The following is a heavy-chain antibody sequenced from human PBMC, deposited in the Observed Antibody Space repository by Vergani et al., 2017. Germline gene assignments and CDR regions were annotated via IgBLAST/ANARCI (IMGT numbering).Heavy chain of an antibody. J-gene: IGHJ6*02. CDR1: GFTFSSYS. CDR2: ISSSSSYI. CDR3: ARDRGLYYGMDV. Sequence: EVQLVESGGGLVKPGGSLRLSCAASGFTFSSYSMNWVCQAPGKGLEWVSSISSSSSYIYYADSAKGRFTISGDNAKNSLYMQMNSLRAEDTAVYYCARDRGLYYGMDVWGQGTTVTVSS. V-gene: IGHV3-21*01.